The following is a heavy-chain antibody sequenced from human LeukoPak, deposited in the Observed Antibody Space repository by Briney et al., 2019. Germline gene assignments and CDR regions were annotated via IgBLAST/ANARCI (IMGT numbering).Heavy chain of an antibody. Sequence: GGSLRLSCAASGFSFSSYAMTWVRQAPGKGLEWVSFISTSSSYIYYADSVKGRFTISRDNSKNSLYLQMNSLRAEDTAVYCARGLRRGRITMVRGANAGAHGWFDPWGQGTLVTVSS. D-gene: IGHD3-10*01. CDR2: ISTSSSYI. CDR3: ARGLRRGRITMVRGANAGAHGWFDP. V-gene: IGHV3-21*01. J-gene: IGHJ5*02. CDR1: GFSFSSYA.